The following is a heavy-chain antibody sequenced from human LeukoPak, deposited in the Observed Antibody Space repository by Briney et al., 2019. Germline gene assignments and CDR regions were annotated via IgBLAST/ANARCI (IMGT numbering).Heavy chain of an antibody. J-gene: IGHJ4*02. D-gene: IGHD3-22*01. Sequence: ASVKVSCKASGYTFTSYGISWVRQAPGQGLEWMGWISAYNGNTHYAQKLQGRVTMTTDTSTSTVYMELRSLRSDDTGVYYCARGSPPRRNYDSRGYYSYYFDYWGQGTLVTVSS. CDR1: GYTFTSYG. CDR3: ARGSPPRRNYDSRGYYSYYFDY. V-gene: IGHV1-18*01. CDR2: ISAYNGNT.